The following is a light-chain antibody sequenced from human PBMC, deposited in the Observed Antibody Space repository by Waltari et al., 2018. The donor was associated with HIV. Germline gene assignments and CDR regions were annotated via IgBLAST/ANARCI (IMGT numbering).Light chain of an antibody. CDR3: QSYDSSLRASV. J-gene: IGLJ2*01. CDR1: RSTIGAGYF. V-gene: IGLV1-40*01. CDR2: SDI. Sequence: QSALTQPPSVSGAPGQRVTISCTGNRSTIGAGYFVHWYQHRPGTAPKRLAYSDIHRPSGVPDRFSCSKSGTSASLVITGLQAEDEADYYCQSYDSSLRASVFGGGTKLTVL.